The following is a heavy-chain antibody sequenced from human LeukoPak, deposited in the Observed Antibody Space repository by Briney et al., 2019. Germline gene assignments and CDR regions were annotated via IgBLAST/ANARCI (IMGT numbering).Heavy chain of an antibody. CDR2: ISWNSGSI. CDR3: AKDTGSYYDSSGTLDY. J-gene: IGHJ4*02. D-gene: IGHD3-22*01. CDR1: GFTFDDYA. V-gene: IGHV3-9*01. Sequence: TGGSLRLSCAASGFTFDDYAMHWVRQAPGKGLEWVSGISWNSGSIGYADSVKGRLTISRDNAKNSLYLQMNSLRAKDTALYYCAKDTGSYYDSSGTLDYWGQGTLVTVSS.